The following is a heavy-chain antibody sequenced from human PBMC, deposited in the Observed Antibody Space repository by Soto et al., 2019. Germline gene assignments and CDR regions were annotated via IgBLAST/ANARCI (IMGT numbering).Heavy chain of an antibody. J-gene: IGHJ6*02. CDR1: GGSISSSSYY. CDR2: IYYSGST. CDR3: ASRGYSYGFSLGMDV. V-gene: IGHV4-39*07. D-gene: IGHD5-18*01. Sequence: SETLSLTCTVSGGSISSSSYYWGWIRQPPGKGLEWIGSIYYSGSTYYNPSLKSRVTISVDTSKNQFSLKLSSVTAADTAVYYCASRGYSYGFSLGMDVWGQGTKVTVSS.